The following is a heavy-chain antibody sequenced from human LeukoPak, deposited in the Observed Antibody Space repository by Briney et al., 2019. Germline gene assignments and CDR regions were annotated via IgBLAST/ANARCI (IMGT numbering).Heavy chain of an antibody. CDR1: GYTFTSYG. D-gene: IGHD4-17*01. Sequence: GASVKVSCKASGYTFTSYGISWVRQAPGQGLEWMGWINAYNGNTNYAQKLQGRVTMTTDTSTSTAYMELRSLRSDDTAVYYCARDIAVDGDYVIPPFDYWGQGTLVTVSS. CDR2: INAYNGNT. CDR3: ARDIAVDGDYVIPPFDY. J-gene: IGHJ4*02. V-gene: IGHV1-18*01.